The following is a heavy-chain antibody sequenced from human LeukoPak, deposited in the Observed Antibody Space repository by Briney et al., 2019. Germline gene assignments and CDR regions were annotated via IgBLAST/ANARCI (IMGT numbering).Heavy chain of an antibody. D-gene: IGHD4-11*01. V-gene: IGHV3-33*05. CDR2: ISSDGSDK. Sequence: GRSLRLSCAASGFRFSSYGMHWVRQVPGKGLEWVAVISSDGSDKYYADSVKGRFTISRDNSKNTVFVQMSSLRAEDTGVYYCARGYDYTRNYFYYYMDVWGKGTTVTVSS. J-gene: IGHJ6*03. CDR3: ARGYDYTRNYFYYYMDV. CDR1: GFRFSSYG.